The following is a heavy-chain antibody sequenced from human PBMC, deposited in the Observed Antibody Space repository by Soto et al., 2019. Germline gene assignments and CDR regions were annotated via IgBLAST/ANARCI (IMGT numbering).Heavy chain of an antibody. CDR2: TYYRSKWYN. CDR1: GESVSSNSAA. V-gene: IGHV6-1*01. J-gene: IGHJ6*02. Sequence: SQTLSLTCAISGESVSSNSAAWNWIRQSPSRGLEWLGRTYYRSKWYNDYAVSVKSRITINPDTSKNQFSLQLNSVTPEDTAVYYCARYPYDSSGFDYYYGMDVWGQGTTVTVSS. D-gene: IGHD3-22*01. CDR3: ARYPYDSSGFDYYYGMDV.